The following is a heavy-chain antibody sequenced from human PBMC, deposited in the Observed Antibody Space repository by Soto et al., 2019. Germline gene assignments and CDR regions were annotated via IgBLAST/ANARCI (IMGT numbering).Heavy chain of an antibody. Sequence: QVQLQESGPGLVKPSETLSLTCTVSGGSISFYYWNWIRQPPGMGLEWIGYIYYSKNTNYNSSLKSRVTISVDTSKSQFSLTLSSVTAADTAVYYCARGHDAATWFDPWGQGTLVNVSS. CDR3: ARGHDAATWFDP. D-gene: IGHD2-2*01. V-gene: IGHV4-59*01. J-gene: IGHJ5*02. CDR1: GGSISFYY. CDR2: IYYSKNT.